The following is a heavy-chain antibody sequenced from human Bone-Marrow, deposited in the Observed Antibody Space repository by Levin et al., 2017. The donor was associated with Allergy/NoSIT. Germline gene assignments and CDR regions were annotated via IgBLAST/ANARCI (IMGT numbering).Heavy chain of an antibody. V-gene: IGHV3-15*01. CDR1: GFTFSNAR. Sequence: GGSLRLSCAASGFTFSNARMSWVRQAPGKGLEWVGRIKSEPDGGTTDYAAPVKGRFTISRDDSKDMLYLQMNSLKTEDAAMYYCTAGIPTCWSGYYTGYYYYMDVWGKGTTVTVSS. J-gene: IGHJ6*03. CDR2: IKSEPDGGTT. D-gene: IGHD3-3*01. CDR3: TAGIPTCWSGYYTGYYYYMDV.